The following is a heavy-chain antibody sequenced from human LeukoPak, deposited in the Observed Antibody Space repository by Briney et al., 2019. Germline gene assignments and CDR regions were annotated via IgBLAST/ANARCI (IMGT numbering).Heavy chain of an antibody. CDR1: GFTFSTYT. J-gene: IGHJ4*02. D-gene: IGHD4-23*01. CDR2: ISSSSTYI. V-gene: IGHV3-21*01. CDR3: ARDGDYGGTDFDS. Sequence: PGGSLRLSCAASGFTFSTYTMNWVRQAPGKGLEWVSYISSSSTYIYYADSVKGRFTISRDNAKNSLYLQMNNLRAEDTATYYCARDGDYGGTDFDSWGQGTLVTVSS.